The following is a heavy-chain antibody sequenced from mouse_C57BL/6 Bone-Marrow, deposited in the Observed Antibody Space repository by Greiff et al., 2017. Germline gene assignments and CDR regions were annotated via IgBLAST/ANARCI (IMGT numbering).Heavy chain of an antibody. CDR3: ARSLRYYGSSSFDY. CDR2: IHPNSGST. CDR1: GYTFTSYW. D-gene: IGHD1-1*01. V-gene: IGHV1-64*01. Sequence: QVQLQQPGAELVKPGASVKLSCKASGYTFTSYWMHWVKQRPGRGLEWIGMIHPNSGSTNYNEKFKSKATLTVDKSSSTAYMQLSSLTSEDSAVYYGARSLRYYGSSSFDYWGQGTTLTVSS. J-gene: IGHJ2*01.